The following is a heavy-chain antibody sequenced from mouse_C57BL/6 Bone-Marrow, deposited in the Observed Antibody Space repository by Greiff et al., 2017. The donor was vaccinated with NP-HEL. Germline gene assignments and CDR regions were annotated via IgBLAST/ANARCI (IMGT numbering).Heavy chain of an antibody. CDR2: INYDGSST. CDR3: ARDNYSNFFFDY. D-gene: IGHD2-5*01. V-gene: IGHV5-16*01. Sequence: EVQVVESEGGLVQPGSSMKLSCTASGFTFSDYYMAWVRQVPEKGLEWVANINYDGSSTYYLDSLKSRFIISRDNAKNILYLQMSSLKSEDTATYYCARDNYSNFFFDYWGQGTTLTVSS. CDR1: GFTFSDYY. J-gene: IGHJ2*01.